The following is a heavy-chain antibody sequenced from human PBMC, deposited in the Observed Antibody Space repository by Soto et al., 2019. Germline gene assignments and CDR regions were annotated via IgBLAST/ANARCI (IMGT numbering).Heavy chain of an antibody. J-gene: IGHJ6*03. Sequence: ESGGGLVQPGGSLRLSCAASGFTFSSYALNWVRQAPGKGLEWVSVISGSGDNTYYADSVKGRFTISRDNSKNTLYLQMNSLRAEDTAVYYWAKDLGTDDFWSAYYTYYYMDVWGKGTTVTVSS. CDR3: AKDLGTDDFWSAYYTYYYMDV. CDR1: GFTFSSYA. V-gene: IGHV3-23*01. D-gene: IGHD3-3*01. CDR2: ISGSGDNT.